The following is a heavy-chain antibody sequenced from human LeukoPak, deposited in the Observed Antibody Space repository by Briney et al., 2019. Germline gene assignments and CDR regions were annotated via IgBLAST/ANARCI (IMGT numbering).Heavy chain of an antibody. V-gene: IGHV3-48*03. CDR2: ISRSGSTI. D-gene: IGHD6-13*01. Sequence: GGSLRLSCAASGFTFSSYEMNWVRQAPGKGLEWVSYISRSGSTIYYADSVKGRFTISRDNAKNSLNLQMNSLRAEDTALYYCAKSAGPFIAAAGTPYYFDYWGQGTLVTVSS. J-gene: IGHJ4*02. CDR3: AKSAGPFIAAAGTPYYFDY. CDR1: GFTFSSYE.